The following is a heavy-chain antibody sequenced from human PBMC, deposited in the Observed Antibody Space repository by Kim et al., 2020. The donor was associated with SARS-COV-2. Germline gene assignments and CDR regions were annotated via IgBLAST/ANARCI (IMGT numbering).Heavy chain of an antibody. J-gene: IGHJ4*02. CDR3: AREGGVGATTGLDY. Sequence: GGSLRLSCAASGFTFSSYGMHWVRQAPGKGLEWVAVIWYDGSNKYYADSVKGRFTISRDNSKNTLYLQMNSLRAEDTAVYYCAREGGVGATTGLDYWGQGTLVTVSS. D-gene: IGHD1-26*01. CDR1: GFTFSSYG. V-gene: IGHV3-33*01. CDR2: IWYDGSNK.